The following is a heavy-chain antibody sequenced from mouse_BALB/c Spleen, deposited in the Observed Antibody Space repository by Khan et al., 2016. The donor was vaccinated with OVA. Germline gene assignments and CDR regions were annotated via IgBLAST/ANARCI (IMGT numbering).Heavy chain of an antibody. CDR1: GFSLTSYG. CDR3: AIEPPINYYGYRAMDY. Sequence: QVQLQQSGPGLVAPSQNLSITCTVSGFSLTSYGVHWVRQPPGKGLEWLGVIWAGGNTNYNSALMSRLSISKDNSKSQVFLKMNSLQTDDTAIYYCAIEPPINYYGYRAMDYWGQGTSVTVSS. J-gene: IGHJ4*01. CDR2: IWAGGNT. V-gene: IGHV2-9*02. D-gene: IGHD1-2*01.